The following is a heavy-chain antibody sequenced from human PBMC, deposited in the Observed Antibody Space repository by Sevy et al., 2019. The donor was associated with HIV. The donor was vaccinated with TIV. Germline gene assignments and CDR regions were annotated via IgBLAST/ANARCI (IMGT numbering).Heavy chain of an antibody. D-gene: IGHD3-10*01. CDR3: AKEGVKGNNYGSGSYPNWFDS. CDR2: LSGSGSYT. J-gene: IGHJ5*01. Sequence: GGSLRLSCVASGFTFSSHAMSWVRQAPGKGLQWVSALSGSGSYTYYTDSVKGRFTISRDNSKNTLYLQMKRLRDEDTAVYYCAKEGVKGNNYGSGSYPNWFDSWGQGTLVTVSS. V-gene: IGHV3-23*01. CDR1: GFTFSSHA.